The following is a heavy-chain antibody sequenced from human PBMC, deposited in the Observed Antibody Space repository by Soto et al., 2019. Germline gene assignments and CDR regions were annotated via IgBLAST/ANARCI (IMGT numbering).Heavy chain of an antibody. Sequence: QVQLVESGGGLVKPGGSLRLSCAASGFIFSDYYMTWIRQSPGKGLEWISYISNSGITNYADSVKGRFTISRDNAKNSLYLQMDSLRAEHTAVYYCARENYYKMDVWGQGTTVTVSS. CDR3: ARENYYKMDV. CDR1: GFIFSDYY. J-gene: IGHJ6*02. CDR2: ISNSGIT. V-gene: IGHV3-11*05.